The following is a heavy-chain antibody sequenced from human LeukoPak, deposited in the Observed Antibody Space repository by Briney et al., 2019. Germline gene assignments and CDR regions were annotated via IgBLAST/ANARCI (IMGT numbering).Heavy chain of an antibody. Sequence: SETPSLTCTVSGGSISSSSYYWGWIRQPPGKGLEWIGSIYYSGSTYYNPSLKSRVTISVDTSKNQSSLKLSSVTAADTAVYYCARQEEQAPPFDYWGQGTLVTVSS. CDR1: GGSISSSSYY. V-gene: IGHV4-39*01. D-gene: IGHD1-26*01. CDR2: IYYSGST. J-gene: IGHJ4*02. CDR3: ARQEEQAPPFDY.